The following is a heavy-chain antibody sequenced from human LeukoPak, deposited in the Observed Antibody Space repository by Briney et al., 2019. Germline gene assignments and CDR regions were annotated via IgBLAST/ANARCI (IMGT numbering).Heavy chain of an antibody. CDR1: GFTFGSYS. V-gene: IGHV3-23*01. CDR3: AKNSKYSGIP. Sequence: PGGSLRLSCAASGFTFGSYSMNWVRQAPGKGLEWVSAISGSGGSTYYADSVKGRFTISRDNSKNTLYLQMNSLRAEDTAVYYCAKNSKYSGIPWGQGTLVTVSS. J-gene: IGHJ5*02. D-gene: IGHD5-12*01. CDR2: ISGSGGST.